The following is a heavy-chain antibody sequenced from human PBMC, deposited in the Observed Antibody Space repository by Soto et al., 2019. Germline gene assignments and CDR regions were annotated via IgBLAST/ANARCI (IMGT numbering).Heavy chain of an antibody. Sequence: SETLSLTCNVSGGSISDFYWSWIRQSPGKRLEWIGYLYYTGSTNYNPALKSRVTISLDTSKNQFSLQLRSVTAADTAVYYCARGGGYDFRSSQAPPIDVWGQGTTVTVSS. CDR3: ARGGGYDFRSSQAPPIDV. D-gene: IGHD3-3*01. CDR1: GGSISDFY. V-gene: IGHV4-59*01. J-gene: IGHJ6*02. CDR2: LYYTGST.